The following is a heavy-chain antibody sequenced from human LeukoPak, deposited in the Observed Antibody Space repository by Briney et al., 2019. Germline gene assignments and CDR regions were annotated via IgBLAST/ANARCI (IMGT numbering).Heavy chain of an antibody. J-gene: IGHJ5*02. CDR1: GYTFTSYD. CDR3: ARYVTGDYPREGENWFDP. CDR2: MNPNSGNT. V-gene: IGHV1-8*01. Sequence: ASVKVSCKASGYTFTSYDINWVRQAIGQGLEWMGWMNPNSGNTGYAQKFQGRVTMTRNTSISTAYMELSSLRSEDTAVYYCARYVTGDYPREGENWFDPWGQGTLVTVSS. D-gene: IGHD4-17*01.